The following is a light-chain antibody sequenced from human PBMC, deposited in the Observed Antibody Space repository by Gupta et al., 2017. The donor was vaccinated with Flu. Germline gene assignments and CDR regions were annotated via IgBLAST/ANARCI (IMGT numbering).Light chain of an antibody. J-gene: IGLJ3*02. Sequence: VTLTCASSTGAVTSGYYPNWFQQKPGQAPRALSYSTSNKHSWTPARFSGSLLGGKAALTLSGVQPEDEADYYCLLYYGGAQPWVFGGGTKLTVL. CDR2: STS. V-gene: IGLV7-43*01. CDR1: TGAVTSGYY. CDR3: LLYYGGAQPWV.